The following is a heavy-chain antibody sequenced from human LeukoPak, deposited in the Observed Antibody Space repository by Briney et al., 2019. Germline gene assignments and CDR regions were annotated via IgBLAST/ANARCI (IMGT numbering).Heavy chain of an antibody. V-gene: IGHV4-39*07. D-gene: IGHD3-10*01. Sequence: SETLSLTCTVSGGSISSSIYYWGWIRQPPGKGLEWIGSIYYSGSTYYNPSLKSRVTVSVDTSKNQFSLRLSSVTAADTAVYYCARVTVAHFGGNWFDPWGQGTLVTVSS. J-gene: IGHJ5*02. CDR3: ARVTVAHFGGNWFDP. CDR1: GGSISSSIYY. CDR2: IYYSGST.